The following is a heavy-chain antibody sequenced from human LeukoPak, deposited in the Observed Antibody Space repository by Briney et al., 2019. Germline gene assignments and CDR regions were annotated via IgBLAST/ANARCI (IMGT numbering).Heavy chain of an antibody. Sequence: GASVKVSCKTSGYAFTTYDINWVRQAPGQRLEWMGWINAGNGNTKYSQKFQGRVTITRDTSASTAYMELSSLRSEDTAVCYCASEVGRLTATKISYYFDYWGQGTLVTVSS. CDR3: ASEVGRLTATKISYYFDY. D-gene: IGHD3-3*02. V-gene: IGHV1-3*01. CDR1: GYAFTTYD. J-gene: IGHJ4*02. CDR2: INAGNGNT.